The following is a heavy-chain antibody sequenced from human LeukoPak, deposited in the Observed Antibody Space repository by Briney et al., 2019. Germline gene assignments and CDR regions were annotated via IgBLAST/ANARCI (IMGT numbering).Heavy chain of an antibody. J-gene: IGHJ6*02. V-gene: IGHV3-23*01. CDR2: LSGSGGST. CDR3: AKQRGDYYYYAMDV. Sequence: GGSLRLSCAASGFTFSNAWMSWVRQAPGKGLEWVSTLSGSGGSTYYADSVKGRFTISRDNSRNTLYLQMDSLIAEDTAVYYCAKQRGDYYYYAMDVWGQGTTVTVSS. CDR1: GFTFSNAW. D-gene: IGHD6-25*01.